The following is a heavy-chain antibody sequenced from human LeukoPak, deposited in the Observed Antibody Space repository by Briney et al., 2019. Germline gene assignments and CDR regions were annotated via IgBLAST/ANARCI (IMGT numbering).Heavy chain of an antibody. CDR1: GYTFTSYY. Sequence: GASVKVSCKASGYTFTSYYMHWVRQAPGQGLEWMGIINPSGGSTSYAQKFQGRVTMTRDTSTSTAYMELRSLRSDDTAVYYCARDELTYYDFWSGYYSRRPSFDYWGQGTLVTVSS. D-gene: IGHD3-3*01. V-gene: IGHV1-46*01. CDR3: ARDELTYYDFWSGYYSRRPSFDY. CDR2: INPSGGST. J-gene: IGHJ4*02.